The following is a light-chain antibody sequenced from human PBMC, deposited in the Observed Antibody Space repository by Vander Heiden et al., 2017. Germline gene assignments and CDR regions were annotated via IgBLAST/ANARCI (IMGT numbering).Light chain of an antibody. Sequence: QSVLTQPPSVSGASGQTVTISCTGRSSNIGAGYDVHWYQQLPGTPPKLVIYGNHNRPAGVPERFSGSKSGTSASLAITGLQADDEADYYCQSYDTSRSVVFGGGTKLAVL. CDR3: QSYDTSRSVV. CDR1: SSNIGAGYD. CDR2: GNH. V-gene: IGLV1-40*01. J-gene: IGLJ2*01.